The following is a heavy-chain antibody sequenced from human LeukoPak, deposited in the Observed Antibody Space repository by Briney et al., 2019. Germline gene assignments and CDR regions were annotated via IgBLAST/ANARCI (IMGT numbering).Heavy chain of an antibody. J-gene: IGHJ4*02. D-gene: IGHD3/OR15-3a*01. CDR2: IKQDGSEK. CDR1: GFDFSSYW. Sequence: GGSLRLSCAASGFDFSSYWMTWVRQAPGKGLEWVANIKQDGSEKYYVDPVKGRFAISRDNGKKSLYLQMNSLRDEDTAVYYCARDAKYDFWSGYFPATWGQGTLVTVSS. V-gene: IGHV3-7*01. CDR3: ARDAKYDFWSGYFPAT.